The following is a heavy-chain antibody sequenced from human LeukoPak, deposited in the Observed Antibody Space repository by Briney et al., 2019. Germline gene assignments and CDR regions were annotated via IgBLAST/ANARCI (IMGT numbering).Heavy chain of an antibody. D-gene: IGHD3-10*01. Sequence: SETLSLTCTVSGVSISSYYWSWIRQPPGKGLEWIGYIYYSGSTNYNPSLKSRVTISVDTSKNHFSLKLSSVTAADTAVYYCARDYYGSGREYAFDIWGQGTMVTVSS. J-gene: IGHJ3*02. CDR3: ARDYYGSGREYAFDI. V-gene: IGHV4-59*01. CDR2: IYYSGST. CDR1: GVSISSYY.